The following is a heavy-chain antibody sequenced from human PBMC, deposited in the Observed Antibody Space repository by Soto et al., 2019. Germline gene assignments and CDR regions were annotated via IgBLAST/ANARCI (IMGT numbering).Heavy chain of an antibody. D-gene: IGHD2-2*01. J-gene: IGHJ6*02. Sequence: SVKVSCKASGGTFSSYAISWVRQAPGQGLEWMGGIIPIFGTANYAQKFQGRVTITADDSTSTAYMEVSSLRSVVMVVYYFARLVCMSTSRYQYDYNGMDVWGQRTRDT. CDR2: IIPIFGTA. V-gene: IGHV1-69*13. CDR1: GGTFSSYA. CDR3: ARLVCMSTSRYQYDYNGMDV.